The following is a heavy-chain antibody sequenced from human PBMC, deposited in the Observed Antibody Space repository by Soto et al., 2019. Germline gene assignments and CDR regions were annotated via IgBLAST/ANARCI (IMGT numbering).Heavy chain of an antibody. CDR1: GGTFSSYA. CDR3: ARKGGGGNTQYYYGMDV. Sequence: QVQLVQSGAEVKKPGSSVKVSCKASGGTFSSYAISWVRQAPGQGLEWMGGIIPIFGTANYAQKFQGRVTITADESTSTAYRELSSLRSEDTAVYYCARKGGGGNTQYYYGMDVWGQGTTVTVSS. V-gene: IGHV1-69*12. CDR2: IIPIFGTA. D-gene: IGHD2-15*01. J-gene: IGHJ6*02.